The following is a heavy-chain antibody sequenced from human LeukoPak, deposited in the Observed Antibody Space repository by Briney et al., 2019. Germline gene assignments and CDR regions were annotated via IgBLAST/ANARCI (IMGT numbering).Heavy chain of an antibody. D-gene: IGHD2/OR15-2a*01. CDR3: ARRYKNVVVPGYYMDV. V-gene: IGHV1-8*01. CDR2: MNPNSGNT. CDR1: GYTFTSYD. J-gene: IGHJ6*03. Sequence: ASVKVSCKASGYTFTSYDINWVRQATGQGPEWMGWMNPNSGNTGYAQKFQGRVTMTRSTSISTAYMELSGLTSEDTAVYYCARRYKNVVVPGYYMDVWGKGTTVTVSS.